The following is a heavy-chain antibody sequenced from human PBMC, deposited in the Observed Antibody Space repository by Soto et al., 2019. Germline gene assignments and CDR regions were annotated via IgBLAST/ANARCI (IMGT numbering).Heavy chain of an antibody. J-gene: IGHJ3*02. V-gene: IGHV3-33*01. CDR2: IWYDGSNE. CDR1: GFTFSTYG. D-gene: IGHD2-2*01. CDR3: ARARRTSWHVNDAFDI. Sequence: GGSLGLSCAASGFTFSTYGMHWVRQAPGKGLEWVAIIWYDGSNENYADSVKGRFTISRDNSKNTMYLQMDSLRAEDTAVYYCARARRTSWHVNDAFDIWGQGTMVTVSS.